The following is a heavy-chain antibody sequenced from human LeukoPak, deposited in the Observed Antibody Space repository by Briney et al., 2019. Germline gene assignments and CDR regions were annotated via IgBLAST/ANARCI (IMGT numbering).Heavy chain of an antibody. D-gene: IGHD3-22*01. CDR2: INPNSGGT. V-gene: IGHV1-2*02. CDR1: GYTFTAYY. Sequence: ASVKVSCKASGYTFTAYYIHWVRQAPGQGLEWMGWINPNSGGTNTAQKFQGRVTMTRDTSISTAYMELSSLRSDDTAVYHCARVKNYYDSSGYLYYFDTWGQGTLVTVSS. J-gene: IGHJ4*02. CDR3: ARVKNYYDSSGYLYYFDT.